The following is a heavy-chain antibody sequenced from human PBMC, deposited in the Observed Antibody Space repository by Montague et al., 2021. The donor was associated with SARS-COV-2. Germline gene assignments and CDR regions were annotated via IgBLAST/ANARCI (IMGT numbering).Heavy chain of an antibody. CDR2: THYRPKWYH. J-gene: IGHJ3*02. CDR3: ARTTTRMLYPENAFDI. V-gene: IGHV6-1*01. CDR1: GDSVSSNSDT. Sequence: CAISGDSVSSNSDTWNWIRQTPSRGLHSQVGTHYRPKWYHDYAISLKSRITINPDTSKNQFSLQLSSVAPEDTAVFYCARTTTRMLYPENAFDIWGQGTMVTVSS. D-gene: IGHD2-15*01.